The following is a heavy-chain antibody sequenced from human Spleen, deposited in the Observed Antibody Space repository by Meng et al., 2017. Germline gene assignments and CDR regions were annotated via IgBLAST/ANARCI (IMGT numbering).Heavy chain of an antibody. CDR2: ISGAGGSS. CDR1: GFSFSTYA. D-gene: IGHD3-22*01. V-gene: IGHV3-23*01. Sequence: GESLKISCAASGFSFSTYAMSWVRQAPGKGLEWVSGISGAGGSSYYADSVKGRFTSSRDNSKNTLYLQMSSLRAEDTAVYYCAKHYEGSKYYYDSSGYSDAFDNWGQGTMVTVSS. J-gene: IGHJ3*02. CDR3: AKHYEGSKYYYDSSGYSDAFDN.